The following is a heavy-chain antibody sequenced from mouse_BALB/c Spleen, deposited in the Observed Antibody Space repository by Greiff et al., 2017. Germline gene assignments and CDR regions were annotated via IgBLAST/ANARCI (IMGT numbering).Heavy chain of an antibody. CDR1: GFTFSSYG. CDR3: ARDPMITNYFDY. V-gene: IGHV5-6-3*01. D-gene: IGHD2-4*01. Sequence: EVKLQESGGGLVQPGGSLKLSCAASGFTFSSYGMSWVRQTPDKRLELVATINSNGGSTYYPDSVKGRFTISRDNAKNTLYLQMSSLKSEDTAMYYCARDPMITNYFDYWGQGTTLTVSS. J-gene: IGHJ2*01. CDR2: INSNGGST.